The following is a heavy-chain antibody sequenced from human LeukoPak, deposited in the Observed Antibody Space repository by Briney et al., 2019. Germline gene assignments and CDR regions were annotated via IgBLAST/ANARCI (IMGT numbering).Heavy chain of an antibody. CDR1: GYTLTGYY. V-gene: IGHV1-2*02. D-gene: IGHD5-18*01. J-gene: IGHJ4*02. Sequence: ASVKVSCKASGYTLTGYYMHWVRQAPGQRLEWMGWINPNIGGTNYAQKFQGRVNMTRDTSISTSYMELSRLRSDDTAVYYCARVTDTAVYWGQGTLVTVSS. CDR2: INPNIGGT. CDR3: ARVTDTAVY.